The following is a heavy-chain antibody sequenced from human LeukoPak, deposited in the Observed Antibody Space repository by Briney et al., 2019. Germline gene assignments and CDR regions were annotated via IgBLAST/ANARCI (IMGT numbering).Heavy chain of an antibody. CDR1: GFTFSSYW. D-gene: IGHD4-17*01. Sequence: GGSLRLSCAASGFTFSSYWMSWVRQAPGKGLEWVANIKQDGSEKYYVDSVKGRFTISRDNSKNTLYLQMSSLRADDTAVYYCSKKGQSEDYGKPGWGQGTLVTVSP. CDR2: IKQDGSEK. J-gene: IGHJ4*02. V-gene: IGHV3-7*03. CDR3: SKKGQSEDYGKPG.